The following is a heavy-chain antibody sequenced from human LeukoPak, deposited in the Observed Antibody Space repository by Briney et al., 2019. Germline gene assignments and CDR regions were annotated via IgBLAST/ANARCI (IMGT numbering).Heavy chain of an antibody. V-gene: IGHV3-23*01. Sequence: PGGSLRLSCAASGFIFTNYFMSWVRQAPGKGLEWVSAISGSGGSTYYADSVKGRFTISRDNSKNTLYLQMNSLRAEDTAVYYCAKDRSYCSSTSCYSVPSAFDIWGQGTMVTVSS. J-gene: IGHJ3*02. CDR1: GFIFTNYF. CDR3: AKDRSYCSSTSCYSVPSAFDI. D-gene: IGHD2-2*01. CDR2: ISGSGGST.